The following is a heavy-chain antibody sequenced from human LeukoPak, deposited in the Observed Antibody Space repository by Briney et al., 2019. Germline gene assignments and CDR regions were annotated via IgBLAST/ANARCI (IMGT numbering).Heavy chain of an antibody. CDR3: TDAVAG. D-gene: IGHD6-19*01. CDR2: IYSDGST. J-gene: IGHJ4*02. Sequence: GGCLRLSCAASGFSVGTNYLTWVRQPPGKGLEWVSVIYSDGSTFYADSVKGRFTISRDNSKNTLYLQMNSLTVEDTAMYYCTDAVAGWGQGTLVSVSS. V-gene: IGHV3-66*02. CDR1: GFSVGTNY.